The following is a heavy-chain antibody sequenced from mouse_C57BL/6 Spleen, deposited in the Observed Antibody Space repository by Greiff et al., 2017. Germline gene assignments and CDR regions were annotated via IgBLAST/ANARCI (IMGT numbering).Heavy chain of an antibody. J-gene: IGHJ2*01. CDR1: GFTFSDYG. Sequence: EVNVVESGGGLVKPGGSLKLSCAASGFTFSDYGMHWVRQAPEKGLEWVAYISSGSSTIYYADTVKGRFTISRDNAKNTLFLQMTSLRSEDTAMYYCARAWLRQGYYFDYWGQGTTLTVSS. D-gene: IGHD2-2*01. CDR2: ISSGSSTI. V-gene: IGHV5-17*01. CDR3: ARAWLRQGYYFDY.